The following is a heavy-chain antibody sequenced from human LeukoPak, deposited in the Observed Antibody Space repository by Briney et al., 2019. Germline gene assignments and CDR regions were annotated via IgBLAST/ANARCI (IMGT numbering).Heavy chain of an antibody. J-gene: IGHJ5*02. D-gene: IGHD3-10*01. V-gene: IGHV3-66*04. CDR2: IFRGDDT. CDR1: GFIVSQNY. CDR3: ARHVWFGEHNGHENWFDP. Sequence: GGSLRLPCAASGFIVSQNYMSWVRQAPGKGLEWVSVIFRGDDTNYVDSVKGRFTIFRDNSKNTLYLQMNSLTAEDTAVYYCARHVWFGEHNGHENWFDPWGQGTLVIVSS.